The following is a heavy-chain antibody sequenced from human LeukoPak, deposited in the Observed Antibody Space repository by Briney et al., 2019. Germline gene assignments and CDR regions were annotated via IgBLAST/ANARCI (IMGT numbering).Heavy chain of an antibody. V-gene: IGHV4-4*02. CDR2: VHLDGRT. J-gene: IGHJ3*02. CDR3: ARRLWPHDAFDI. CDR1: GVSVSSTNW. Sequence: TSETLSLTCGVSGVSVSSTNWWTWIRQPPGKGLEWIGEVHLDGRTNFNPSLKSRLTMSVDLSENHVSLKLTSVTAADTAVYYCARRLWPHDAFDIWGQGTMVSVSS.